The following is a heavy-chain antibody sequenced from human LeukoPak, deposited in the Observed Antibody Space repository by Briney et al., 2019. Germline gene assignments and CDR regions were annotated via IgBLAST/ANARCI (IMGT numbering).Heavy chain of an antibody. D-gene: IGHD3-22*01. Sequence: GGSLRLSCAASGFSFSSYWMHWVRQAPGKGLVWVSRIKSDGKPNYADSVKGRFTISSDNAKNTVSLQMNSLRAEDTGVYYCARAPSEIGGYYPEYFRHWGQGTLVTVSS. CDR3: ARAPSEIGGYYPEYFRH. CDR1: GFSFSSYW. J-gene: IGHJ1*01. V-gene: IGHV3-74*01. CDR2: IKSDGKP.